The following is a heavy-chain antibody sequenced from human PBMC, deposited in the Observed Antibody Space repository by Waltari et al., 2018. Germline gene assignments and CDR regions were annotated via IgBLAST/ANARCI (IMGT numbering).Heavy chain of an antibody. CDR2: IYYSGST. Sequence: QVQLQESGPGLVKPSETLYLTCTVSGGSIRSYYWRWTRQPPGTGPEWSGYIYYSGSTNYTPSLKSRVTISVDTSKNQFSLRLSSVTAADAAVYYCASGHYDFWSGYRTGGWFDPWGQGTLVTVSS. CDR1: GGSIRSYY. D-gene: IGHD3-3*01. J-gene: IGHJ5*02. V-gene: IGHV4-59*01. CDR3: ASGHYDFWSGYRTGGWFDP.